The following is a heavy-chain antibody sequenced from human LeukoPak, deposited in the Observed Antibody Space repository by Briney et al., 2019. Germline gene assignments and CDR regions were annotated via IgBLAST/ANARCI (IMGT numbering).Heavy chain of an antibody. CDR2: ISFDGSEK. V-gene: IGHV3-30*19. CDR1: GFTFSSYG. J-gene: IGHJ4*02. CDR3: ARSQLQYCSTTSCYVFDS. Sequence: TGGSLRLSCVTSGFTFSSYGMHWVRQAPGKGLQWVAVISFDGSEKYYADSVKGRFTIPTDYSRNTLYLEMNSLRADDTAVYYCARSQLQYCSTTSCYVFDSWGQGTLVTVSS. D-gene: IGHD2-2*01.